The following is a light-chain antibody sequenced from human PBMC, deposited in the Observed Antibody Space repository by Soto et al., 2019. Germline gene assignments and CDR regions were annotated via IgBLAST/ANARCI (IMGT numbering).Light chain of an antibody. V-gene: IGKV3-15*01. CDR1: QTISSN. CDR2: GAS. CDR3: QQYNDWPPLT. J-gene: IGKJ4*01. Sequence: EVVMTQSPATLSASPGERATLSCRACQTISSNVAWYQQKPGQAPRLLIYGASTRATGIPARFSGSGSGTEFTLTISSLQSEDFAVYYCQQYNDWPPLTFGGGTKVEI.